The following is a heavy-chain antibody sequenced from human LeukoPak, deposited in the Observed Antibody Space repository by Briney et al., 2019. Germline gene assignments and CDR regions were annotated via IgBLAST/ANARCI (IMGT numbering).Heavy chain of an antibody. D-gene: IGHD5-24*01. Sequence: PGGSLRLSCAASGFTFSSYEMNWVRQAPGKGLEWVSYISTSSSYIYYADSVKGRFTISRDNAKNSLYLQMNSLRAEDTAVYYCARDQWLQSQRYFDYWGQGTLVTVSS. CDR1: GFTFSSYE. CDR2: ISTSSSYI. V-gene: IGHV3-21*05. J-gene: IGHJ4*02. CDR3: ARDQWLQSQRYFDY.